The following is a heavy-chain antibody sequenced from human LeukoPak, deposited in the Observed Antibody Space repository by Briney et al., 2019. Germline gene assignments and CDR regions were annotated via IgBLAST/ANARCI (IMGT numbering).Heavy chain of an antibody. CDR2: IYTSGST. CDR3: ARGYPGYCSSTSCYGHNWFDP. D-gene: IGHD2-2*01. J-gene: IGHJ5*02. Sequence: SQTLSLTCTVSGGSISSGSYYWSWIRQPAGKGLECIGRIYTSGSTNYNPSLKSRVTISVDTSKNQFSLKLSSVTAADTAVYYCARGYPGYCSSTSCYGHNWFDPWGQGTLVTVSS. V-gene: IGHV4-61*02. CDR1: GGSISSGSYY.